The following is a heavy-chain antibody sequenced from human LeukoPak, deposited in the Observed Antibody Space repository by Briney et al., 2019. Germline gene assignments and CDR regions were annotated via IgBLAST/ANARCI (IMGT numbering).Heavy chain of an antibody. CDR2: ISSSSSYI. J-gene: IGHJ4*02. D-gene: IGHD1-1*01. Sequence: GSLRLSCAASGFTFSSYSMNWVRQAPGRGLEWVSSISSSSSYIYYADSVKGRFTISRDNAKNSLYLQMNSLRAEDTAVYYCARGYTGTTEDYWGQGTLVTVSS. CDR1: GFTFSSYS. V-gene: IGHV3-21*01. CDR3: ARGYTGTTEDY.